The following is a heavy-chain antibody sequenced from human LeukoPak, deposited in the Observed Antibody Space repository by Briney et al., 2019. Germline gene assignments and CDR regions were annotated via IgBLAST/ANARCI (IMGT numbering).Heavy chain of an antibody. Sequence: GGSLRLSCAASGFAFSVYAMSWLRQPPGKGLEWVSTINANSCTTSYAASVRGRFSISRDNSKNTLYLQLTTLRADDTATYYCAKPISGGLAVTADWFHPWGQGTLVVVSS. CDR2: INANSCTT. CDR1: GFAFSVYA. D-gene: IGHD6-19*01. CDR3: AKPISGGLAVTADWFHP. J-gene: IGHJ5*01. V-gene: IGHV3-23*01.